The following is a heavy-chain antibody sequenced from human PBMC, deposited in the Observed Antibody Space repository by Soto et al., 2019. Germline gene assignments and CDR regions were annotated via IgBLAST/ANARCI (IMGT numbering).Heavy chain of an antibody. CDR3: ARGRIQLWIFDS. CDR2: IYSIVYT. D-gene: IGHD5-18*01. Sequence: PSETLSLTCSVSGGSISSGDYYWSWIRQYPGKGLEWIGYIYSIVYTYSNPSLETRVSVSLDTSKNQFSLKLSSVTAADAAVYYCARGRIQLWIFDSWGQGTLVTVSS. V-gene: IGHV4-31*03. J-gene: IGHJ4*02. CDR1: GGSISSGDYY.